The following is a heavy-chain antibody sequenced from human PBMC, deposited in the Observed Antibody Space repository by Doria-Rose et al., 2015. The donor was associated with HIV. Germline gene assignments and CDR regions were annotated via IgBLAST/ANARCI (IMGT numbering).Heavy chain of an antibody. J-gene: IGHJ4*02. Sequence: SGPVLVKPTETLTLTCTVSGVSLSSPGMGVSWIRQPPGKALEWLANIFSDDERSYKTSLNSRLTISRDTSKSQVVLTMTDMDHVDTATYYCARIKSSRWYHKYYFDFWGQGTLVIVSA. CDR2: IFSDDER. CDR3: ARIKSSRWYHKYYFDF. CDR1: GVSLSSPGMG. V-gene: IGHV2-26*01. D-gene: IGHD6-13*01.